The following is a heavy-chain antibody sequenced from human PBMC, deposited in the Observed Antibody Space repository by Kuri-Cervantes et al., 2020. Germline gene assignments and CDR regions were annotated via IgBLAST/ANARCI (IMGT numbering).Heavy chain of an antibody. D-gene: IGHD2-21*01. CDR1: GFTFSDFW. J-gene: IGHJ4*02. CDR3: KVGHYSDF. V-gene: IGHV3-7*01. CDR2: IKQDGSEN. Sequence: GGSLRLPCAASGFTFSDFWMSWVRQAPGKGLEWVAKIKQDGSENYYVDSVKGRFTISRDNAKNSLFLQMNSLRVEDTAIYYCKVGHYSDFWGQGALVTVSS.